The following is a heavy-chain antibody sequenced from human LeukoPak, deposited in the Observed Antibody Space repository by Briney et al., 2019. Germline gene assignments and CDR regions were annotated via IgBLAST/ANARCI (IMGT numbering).Heavy chain of an antibody. D-gene: IGHD6-19*01. V-gene: IGHV3-64D*06. CDR3: VKSPGSGWPV. CDR1: GLTFSSFA. Sequence: GGSLRLSCAASGLTFSSFAMHWVRQAPGKGLEYLSAIYSDGSRTYYADSVKGRFTISRDNSKNMLYFEMSSLRVEDTAVYYCVKSPGSGWPVWGQGTLLTVSS. J-gene: IGHJ4*02. CDR2: IYSDGSRT.